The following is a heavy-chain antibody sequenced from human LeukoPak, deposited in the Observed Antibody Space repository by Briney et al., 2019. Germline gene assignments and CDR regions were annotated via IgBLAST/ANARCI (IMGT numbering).Heavy chain of an antibody. CDR1: GGSISSYY. Sequence: SETLSLTCTVSGGSISSYYWSWIRQPPGKGLEWIGYIYYSGSTNYNPSLKSRVTISVDTSKNQFSLKLSSVTAADTAVYYCAREGGYDYVWGSPGAFDIWGQGTMVTVSS. CDR3: AREGGYDYVWGSPGAFDI. J-gene: IGHJ3*02. D-gene: IGHD3-16*01. CDR2: IYYSGST. V-gene: IGHV4-59*01.